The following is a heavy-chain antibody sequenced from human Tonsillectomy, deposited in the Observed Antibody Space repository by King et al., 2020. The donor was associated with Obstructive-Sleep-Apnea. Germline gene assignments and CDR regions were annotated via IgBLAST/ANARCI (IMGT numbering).Heavy chain of an antibody. Sequence: QLVQSGAEVKKPGASVKVSCKASGYTFTSFGISWVRQAPGQGLEWIGWISTYNGNTNCAPKFQGRVTMTTDTSTTTGYMGLRSLRSDDTAIYYCARGLSATVTPIPFDFWGQGTLVSVSS. CDR3: ARGLSATVTPIPFDF. J-gene: IGHJ4*02. CDR1: GYTFTSFG. V-gene: IGHV1-18*04. D-gene: IGHD4-17*01. CDR2: ISTYNGNT.